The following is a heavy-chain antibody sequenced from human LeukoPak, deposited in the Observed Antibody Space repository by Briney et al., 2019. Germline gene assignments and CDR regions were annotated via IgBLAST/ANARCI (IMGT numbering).Heavy chain of an antibody. Sequence: SETLSLTCAVYGGSFSGYYWSWIRQPPGKGLEWIGEINHSGSTNYNPSLKSRVTISVDTSKNQFSLKLSSVTAADTAVYYCARGTMIVVVPDYWGQGTLVTVSS. V-gene: IGHV4-34*01. CDR2: INHSGST. CDR3: ARGTMIVVVPDY. D-gene: IGHD3-22*01. CDR1: GGSFSGYY. J-gene: IGHJ4*02.